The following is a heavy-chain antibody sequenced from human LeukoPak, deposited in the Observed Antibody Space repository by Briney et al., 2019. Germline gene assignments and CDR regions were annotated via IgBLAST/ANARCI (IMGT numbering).Heavy chain of an antibody. CDR2: INANSGGT. D-gene: IGHD3-9*01. CDR1: GYTFTGYY. CDR3: SRYSRYDSWTGCPY. V-gene: IGHV1-2*02. Sequence: ASVKVSFKASGYTFTGYYMHWVRQAPGQGLEWMGWINANSGGTNYAQKFQGRVTMTRDTSISTAYMELSRLRSDDSAVYYCSRYSRYDSWTGCPYGRQGTLVTVSP. J-gene: IGHJ4*02.